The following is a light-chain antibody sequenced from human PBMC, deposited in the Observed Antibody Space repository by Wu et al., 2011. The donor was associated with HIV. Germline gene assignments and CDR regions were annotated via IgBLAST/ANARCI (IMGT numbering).Light chain of an antibody. CDR1: QSVTNN. CDR2: GAS. J-gene: IGKJ1*01. CDR3: QQYGSSRT. V-gene: IGKV3-15*01. Sequence: EIVMTQSPATLSVSPGERATLTCRASQSVTNNLAWYQQKPGQAPRLLIYGASTRATGVPARFSGSGSGTEFTLTISRLEPEDFAVYFCQQYGSSRTFGQGTKVEI.